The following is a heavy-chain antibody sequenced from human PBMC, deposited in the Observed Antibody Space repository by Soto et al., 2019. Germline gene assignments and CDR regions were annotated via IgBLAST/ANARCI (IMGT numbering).Heavy chain of an antibody. CDR1: GFTFSNYG. D-gene: IGHD3-16*01. V-gene: IGHV3-30*19. CDR2: ISRDGSKQ. CDR3: VRDDEGGPNAFDI. Sequence: QEHLVESGGGVVQPERSLRLSCVASGFTFSNYGMHWVRQVPGKGLEWVSLISRDGSKQFYTDSVKGRFTISRDNSKNLLSLQMNNLRVDDTAVYYCVRDDEGGPNAFDIWGQGTMVTVSS. J-gene: IGHJ3*02.